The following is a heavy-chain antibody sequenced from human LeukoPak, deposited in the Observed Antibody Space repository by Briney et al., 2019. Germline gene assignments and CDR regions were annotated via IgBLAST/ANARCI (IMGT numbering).Heavy chain of an antibody. CDR1: GVSFSGYY. V-gene: IGHV4-34*01. Sequence: PSETLSLTCAVYGVSFSGYYWSWIRQPPGKGLEWIGEINHSGSTYYNPSLKSRVTISVDTSKNQFSLKLSSVTAADTAVYYCARKRAAGDIAVDYWGQGTLVTVSS. CDR2: INHSGST. D-gene: IGHD6-13*01. J-gene: IGHJ4*02. CDR3: ARKRAAGDIAVDY.